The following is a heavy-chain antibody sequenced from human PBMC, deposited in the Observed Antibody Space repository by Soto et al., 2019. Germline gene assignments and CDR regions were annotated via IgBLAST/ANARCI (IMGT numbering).Heavy chain of an antibody. V-gene: IGHV4-34*01. CDR3: ARADIAAAGAPFDY. CDR1: GGSFSGYY. CDR2: INHSGST. Sequence: QVQLQQWGAGLLRPSETLSLTCAVYGGSFSGYYWSWIRQPPGKGLEWIGEINHSGSTNYNPSLKSLVTISVDTSKNQFSLKLSSVTAADTAVYYCARADIAAAGAPFDYWGQGTLVTVSS. J-gene: IGHJ4*02. D-gene: IGHD6-13*01.